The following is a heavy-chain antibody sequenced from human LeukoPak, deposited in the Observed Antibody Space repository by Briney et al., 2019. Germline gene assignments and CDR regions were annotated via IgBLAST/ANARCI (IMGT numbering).Heavy chain of an antibody. J-gene: IGHJ4*02. V-gene: IGHV4-59*01. Sequence: SETLSLTCTVSGVSMTSYYWSWIRQPPGKGLEWIGYVLSSGSTDYNPSLKSRVTMSVVTSRNQFSLNLRSVTAADTAVYYCTRGGWVRFDYWGQGILVTVSS. D-gene: IGHD3-10*01. CDR3: TRGGWVRFDY. CDR2: VLSSGST. CDR1: GVSMTSYY.